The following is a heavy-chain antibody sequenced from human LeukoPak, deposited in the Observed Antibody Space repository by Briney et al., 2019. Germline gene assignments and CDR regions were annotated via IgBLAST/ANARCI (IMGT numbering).Heavy chain of an antibody. CDR1: GYTFTSYG. CDR3: ARPLPGSSWDHYYYYGMDV. CDR2: ISAYNGNT. Sequence: ASVKVSCKASGYTFTSYGISWVRQAPGQGLEWMGWISAYNGNTNYAQKLQGRVTITADESTSTAYMELSSLRSEDTAVYYCARPLPGSSWDHYYYYGMDVWGQGTTVTVSS. V-gene: IGHV1-18*01. D-gene: IGHD6-13*01. J-gene: IGHJ6*02.